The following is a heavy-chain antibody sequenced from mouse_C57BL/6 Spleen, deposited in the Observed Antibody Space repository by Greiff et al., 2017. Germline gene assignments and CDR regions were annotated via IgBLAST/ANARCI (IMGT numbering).Heavy chain of an antibody. CDR1: GYTFTSYW. CDR3: ARWDLFGYDESYFDY. CDR2: IRPNSGST. V-gene: IGHV1-64*01. Sequence: QVQLQQPGAELVKPGASVKLSCTASGYTFTSYWMHWVKQRPGQGLEWIGMIRPNSGSTNYNEKFKSKATLTVDKSSSTAYMQLSSLTSEDSAVYYCARWDLFGYDESYFDYWGQGTTLTVSS. D-gene: IGHD2-2*01. J-gene: IGHJ2*01.